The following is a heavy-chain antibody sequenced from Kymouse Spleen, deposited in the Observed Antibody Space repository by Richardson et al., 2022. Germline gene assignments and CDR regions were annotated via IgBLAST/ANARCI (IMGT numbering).Heavy chain of an antibody. CDR3: ARGTGIDAFDI. D-gene: IGHD7-27*02. Sequence: QVQLQQWGAGLLKPSETLSLTCAVYGGSFSGYYWSWIRQPPGKGLEWIGEINHSGSTNYNPSLKSRVTISVDTSKNQFSLKLSSVTAADTAVYYCARGTGIDAFDIWGQGTMVTVSS. CDR2: INHSGST. V-gene: IGHV4-34*01. J-gene: IGHJ3*02. CDR1: GGSFSGYY.